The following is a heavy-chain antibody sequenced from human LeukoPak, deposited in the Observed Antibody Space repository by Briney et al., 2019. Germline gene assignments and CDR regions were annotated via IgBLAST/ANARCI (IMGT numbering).Heavy chain of an antibody. CDR3: ARAGSGWYRRFDY. CDR2: IVVGSGNT. CDR1: GFTFTSSA. Sequence: SVKVSCKASGFTFTSSAMQWVRQARGQRLEWIGWIVVGSGNTNYAQKFQGRVTMTRDTSTSTVYMELSSLRSEDTAVYYCARAGSGWYRRFDYWGQGTLVTVSS. V-gene: IGHV1-58*02. J-gene: IGHJ4*02. D-gene: IGHD6-19*01.